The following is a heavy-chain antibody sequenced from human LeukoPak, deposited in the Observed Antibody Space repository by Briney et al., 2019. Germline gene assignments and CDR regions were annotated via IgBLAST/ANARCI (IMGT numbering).Heavy chain of an antibody. J-gene: IGHJ3*02. CDR2: ISSSSTAI. CDR1: GFTFSSYE. D-gene: IGHD1-1*01. CDR3: ARDMEPDAFDI. V-gene: IGHV3-48*03. Sequence: GGSLRLSCAASGFTFSSYEMNWVRQAPGKGLEWVSYISSSSTAIYYADSVKGRFTISRDNAKNSLYLQMNSLRAEDTALYYCARDMEPDAFDIWGQGTMVTVSS.